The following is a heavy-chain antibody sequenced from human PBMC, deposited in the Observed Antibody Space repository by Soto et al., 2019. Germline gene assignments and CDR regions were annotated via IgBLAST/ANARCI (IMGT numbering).Heavy chain of an antibody. CDR2: ISASGSKT. D-gene: IGHD4-17*01. V-gene: IGHV3-23*01. CDR1: GFTFSTFA. Sequence: GGSLRLSCAGSGFTFSTFAMSWVRQAPGKGLEWVSGISASGSKTYYADSVKGRFTISKDNSKRSLSLQMNSLKDEDTAVYYCAIGATGDFVGAFDFWGQGTMVTVSS. CDR3: AIGATGDFVGAFDF. J-gene: IGHJ3*01.